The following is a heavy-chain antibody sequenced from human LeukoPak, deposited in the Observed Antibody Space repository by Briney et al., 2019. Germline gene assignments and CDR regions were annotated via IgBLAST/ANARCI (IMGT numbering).Heavy chain of an antibody. CDR2: IYDSGST. D-gene: IGHD3-10*01. Sequence: KPSETLSLTCTVSGGSISSYYWSWIRQPPGKGLEWIANIYDSGSTKYNPSLKSRVTVSGDTSKDQFSLKLSSVTAADTAVYYCARQAYYAAGSYHAFDIWGQGTMVTVSS. V-gene: IGHV4-59*08. J-gene: IGHJ3*02. CDR3: ARQAYYAAGSYHAFDI. CDR1: GGSISSYY.